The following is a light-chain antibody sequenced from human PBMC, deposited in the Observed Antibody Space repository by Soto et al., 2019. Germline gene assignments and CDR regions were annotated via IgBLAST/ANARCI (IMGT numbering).Light chain of an antibody. CDR2: EVS. V-gene: IGLV2-8*01. Sequence: QSVLTQPPSASGSPGQSVTISCTGTSSDVGGYNYVSWYQQHPGKAPKLMIYEVSKRPSGVPDRFSGSKSGYTASLTVSGLQAEDEADYYCSSYAGSNNLYVFGTGTKVTVL. CDR3: SSYAGSNNLYV. CDR1: SSDVGGYNY. J-gene: IGLJ1*01.